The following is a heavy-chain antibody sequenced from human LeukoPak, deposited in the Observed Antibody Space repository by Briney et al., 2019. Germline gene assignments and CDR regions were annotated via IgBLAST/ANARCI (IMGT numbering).Heavy chain of an antibody. CDR3: ARGSAYSYAFTGRERTKSRPDY. V-gene: IGHV3-30*04. CDR2: ISYDGSNK. D-gene: IGHD5-18*01. J-gene: IGHJ4*02. CDR1: GFTFSTYT. Sequence: GRSLRLSCAASGFTFSTYTIHWVRQAPGKGLEWVAVISYDGSNKYYADSVKGRFTISRDNSKNTLYLQMNSLRSEDTAVYYCARGSAYSYAFTGRERTKSRPDYWGQGTLVTVSS.